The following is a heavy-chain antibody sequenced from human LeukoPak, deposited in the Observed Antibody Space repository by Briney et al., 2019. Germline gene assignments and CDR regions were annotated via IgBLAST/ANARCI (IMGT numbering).Heavy chain of an antibody. Sequence: GGSLRLSCAVSGFTIGSHFMGWVRHLPGKGLQCVAILEPSGNERNYVDSVKGRFSISRDNAQNSLSLQMNSLSADDTAVYYCARLGATSSVKYHFDYWGQGTLVTVSS. D-gene: IGHD2-2*01. V-gene: IGHV3-7*01. CDR3: ARLGATSSVKYHFDY. CDR1: GFTIGSHF. J-gene: IGHJ4*02. CDR2: LEPSGNER.